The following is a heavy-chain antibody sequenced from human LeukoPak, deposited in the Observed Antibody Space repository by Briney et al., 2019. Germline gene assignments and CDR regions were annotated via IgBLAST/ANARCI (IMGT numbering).Heavy chain of an antibody. J-gene: IGHJ5*02. CDR3: ASQSSIAAPWGWFDP. CDR1: GYTFTSYG. Sequence: ASVKVSCKASGYTFTSYGISWVRQAPGQGLEWMGWISAYNGNTNYAQKLQGRVTMTTDTSTSTAYMELRSLRSDDTAVYYCASQSSIAAPWGWFDPWGQGTLVTVSS. CDR2: ISAYNGNT. D-gene: IGHD6-6*01. V-gene: IGHV1-18*01.